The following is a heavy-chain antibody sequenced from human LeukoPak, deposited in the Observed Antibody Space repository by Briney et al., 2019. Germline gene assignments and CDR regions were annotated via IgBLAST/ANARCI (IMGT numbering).Heavy chain of an antibody. CDR1: GFTFSSYA. V-gene: IGHV3-48*04. CDR2: ISSSGSTI. Sequence: GGSLRLSCAASGFTFSSYAMHWVRQAPGKGLEWVSYISSSGSTIYCADSVKGRFTISRDNAKNSLYLQMNSLRAEDTAVYYCARVFAVTMVRGKLTFDYWGQGTLVTVSS. D-gene: IGHD3-10*01. J-gene: IGHJ4*02. CDR3: ARVFAVTMVRGKLTFDY.